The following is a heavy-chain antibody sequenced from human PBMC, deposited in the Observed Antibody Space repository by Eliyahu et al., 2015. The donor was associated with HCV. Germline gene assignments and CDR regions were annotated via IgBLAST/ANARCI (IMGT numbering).Heavy chain of an antibody. CDR3: ARMGITMIVVVKDAXDI. Sequence: VQLQESGPGLVKPSXTLXXTXXVSGGXISSGGYYWSWIRQHPGKGLEWXGYIYYSXSTYYNPSLKSRVTISVDTSKNQFSLKLSSVTAADTAVYYCARMGITMIVVVKDAXDIWGQGTMVTVSS. CDR2: IYYSXST. J-gene: IGHJ3*02. V-gene: IGHV4-31*03. D-gene: IGHD3-22*01. CDR1: GGXISSGGYY.